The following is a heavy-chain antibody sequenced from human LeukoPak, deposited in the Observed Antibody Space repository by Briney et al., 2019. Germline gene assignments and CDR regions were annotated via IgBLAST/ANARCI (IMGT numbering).Heavy chain of an antibody. CDR3: AKRGVVIRAVIIVGFHKEAYYFDY. Sequence: PGGSLRLSCAVSGITLSNYGISWVRQAPGKGLEWVAGISDGGGSRNYADSVKGRFTISRDNPKNTLYLQMNSLRAEDTAVYFCAKRGVVIRAVIIVGFHKEAYYFDYWGQGALVTVSS. V-gene: IGHV3-23*01. D-gene: IGHD3-10*01. CDR2: ISDGGGSR. J-gene: IGHJ4*02. CDR1: GITLSNYG.